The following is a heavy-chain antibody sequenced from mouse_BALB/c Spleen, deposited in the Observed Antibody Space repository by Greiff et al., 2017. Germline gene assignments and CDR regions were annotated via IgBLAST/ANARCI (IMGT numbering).Heavy chain of an antibody. J-gene: IGHJ1*01. Sequence: EVHLVESGGGLVQPGGSLRLSCATSGFTFTDYYMSWVRQPPGKALEWLGFIRNKANGYTTEYSASVKGRFTISRDNSQSILYLQMNTLRAEDSATYYCARDTSLGHWYFDVWGAGTTVTVSA. V-gene: IGHV7-3*02. CDR2: IRNKANGYTT. CDR1: GFTFTDYY. D-gene: IGHD4-1*01. CDR3: ARDTSLGHWYFDV.